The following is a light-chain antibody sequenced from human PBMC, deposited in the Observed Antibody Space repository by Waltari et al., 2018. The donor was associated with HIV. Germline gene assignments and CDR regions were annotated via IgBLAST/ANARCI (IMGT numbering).Light chain of an antibody. J-gene: IGKJ5*01. Sequence: IVMTQTPLSLSVTPGQPASISSQSRQSLLHSDGKTYLYWYLQKPGQSPQFLLYDVSYRFSGVPDRFGGSGSGTHFTLKIGRVEAEDVGVYYCMQSIQLPITFGQGTRLEIK. CDR3: MQSIQLPIT. CDR2: DVS. V-gene: IGKV2D-29*02. CDR1: QSLLHSDGKTY.